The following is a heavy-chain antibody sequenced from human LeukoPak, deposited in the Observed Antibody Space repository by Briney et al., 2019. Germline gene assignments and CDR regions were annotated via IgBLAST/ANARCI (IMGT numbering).Heavy chain of an antibody. CDR3: ARGGFVDRRLNLVYVSFDY. J-gene: IGHJ4*02. CDR2: IYYSGST. D-gene: IGHD2-8*01. Sequence: SETLSLTCTVSGGSISSSSYYWGWIRQPPGKGLEWIGSIYYSGSTYYNPSLKSRVTISVDTSKNQFSLKLSSVTAADTAVYYCARGGFVDRRLNLVYVSFDYWGQGTLVTVSS. CDR1: GGSISSSSYY. V-gene: IGHV4-39*07.